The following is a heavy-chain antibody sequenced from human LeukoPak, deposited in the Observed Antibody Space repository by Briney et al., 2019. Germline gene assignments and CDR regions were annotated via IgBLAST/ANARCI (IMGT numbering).Heavy chain of an antibody. CDR3: ARGGRCSSTSCWFQFDP. D-gene: IGHD2-2*01. CDR2: IYTSGST. Sequence: PSETLSLTCTVSGGSISSYYWSWIRQPAGKGLEWIGRIYTSGSTNYNPSLKSRVTMSVDTSKNQFSLKLSSVTAADTAVYYCARGGRCSSTSCWFQFDPWGQGTLVTVSP. CDR1: GGSISSYY. J-gene: IGHJ5*02. V-gene: IGHV4-4*07.